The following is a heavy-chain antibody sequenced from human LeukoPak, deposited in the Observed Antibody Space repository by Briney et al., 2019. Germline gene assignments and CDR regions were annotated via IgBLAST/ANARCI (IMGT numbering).Heavy chain of an antibody. CDR1: GGTFSSYA. CDR2: IIPIFGTA. V-gene: IGHV1-69*13. J-gene: IGHJ4*02. Sequence: GASVKVSCKASGGTFSSYATSWVRQAPGQGLEWMGGIIPIFGTANYAQKFQGRVTITADESTSTAYMELSRLRSDDTAVYYCARGIAVERFDYWGQGTLVTVSS. CDR3: ARGIAVERFDY. D-gene: IGHD6-19*01.